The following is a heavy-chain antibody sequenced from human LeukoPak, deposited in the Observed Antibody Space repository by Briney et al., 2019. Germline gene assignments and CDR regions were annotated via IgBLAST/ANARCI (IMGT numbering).Heavy chain of an antibody. Sequence: GGSLRLSCAASGFTFDDYGVSWVRQAPGKGLEWVSGINWNGGSTGYADSVKGRFTISRDNAKNTLYLRMNSLRAEDTAVYYCARGSSGYYYHWFDPWGQGTLVTVSS. CDR1: GFTFDDYG. V-gene: IGHV3-20*04. CDR3: ARGSSGYYYHWFDP. D-gene: IGHD3-22*01. CDR2: INWNGGST. J-gene: IGHJ5*02.